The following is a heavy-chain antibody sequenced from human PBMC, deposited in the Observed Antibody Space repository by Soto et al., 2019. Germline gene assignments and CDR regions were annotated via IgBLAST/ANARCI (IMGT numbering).Heavy chain of an antibody. J-gene: IGHJ4*02. D-gene: IGHD6-6*01. CDR1: GLTFSDFD. V-gene: IGHV3-30*18. CDR3: VKEAHRASRLEY. Sequence: QVQLVESGGGVVKPGRSLRLSCEASGLTFSDFDMHWVRQAPGKGLEWVAVISYRGSNKYYADSVKGRFTISRDNSNNMLYVQMDDLRPNDTAIYYCVKEAHRASRLEYWGRGTLVTVSS. CDR2: ISYRGSNK.